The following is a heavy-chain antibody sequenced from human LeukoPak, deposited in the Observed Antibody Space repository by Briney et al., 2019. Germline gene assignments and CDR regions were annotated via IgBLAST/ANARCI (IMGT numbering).Heavy chain of an antibody. Sequence: ASVKVSCKASGGTFSSYAISWVRQAPGQGLEWMGGIIPIFGTANYAQKFQGRVTITTDESTSTAYMELSSLRSEDTAVYYCARSPPYDILTGYYKDAFDIWGQGTMVTVSS. J-gene: IGHJ3*02. CDR3: ARSPPYDILTGYYKDAFDI. D-gene: IGHD3-9*01. CDR1: GGTFSSYA. V-gene: IGHV1-69*05. CDR2: IIPIFGTA.